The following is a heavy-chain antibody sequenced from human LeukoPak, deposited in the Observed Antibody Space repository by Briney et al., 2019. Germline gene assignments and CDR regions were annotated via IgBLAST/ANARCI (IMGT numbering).Heavy chain of an antibody. Sequence: GASVKVSCKASGYTFTDCYMHGVRQAPGQGLEWMGWINPNSGGTNYAQRFQGRVTMTRDTSISTAYMELSRLRSDDTAVYYCARVYGDHYGSGVIDYWGQGPLVTASS. J-gene: IGHJ4*02. CDR1: GYTFTDCY. CDR3: ARVYGDHYGSGVIDY. CDR2: INPNSGGT. D-gene: IGHD3-10*01. V-gene: IGHV1-2*02.